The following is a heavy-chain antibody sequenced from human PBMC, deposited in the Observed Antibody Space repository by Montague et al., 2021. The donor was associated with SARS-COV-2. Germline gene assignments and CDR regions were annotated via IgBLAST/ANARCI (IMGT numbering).Heavy chain of an antibody. CDR3: ARDGGVFGSGTLGLDV. CDR1: GGSISSSNW. CDR2: IFQSGST. Sequence: SETLSLTCSVSGGSISSSNWWSWVRQPPGKGLEWMGEIFQSGSTSYNPALKSRVAFSVDQSKNQFSLKLTSVTAADTAVYYCARDGGVFGSGTLGLDVWGQGTMVTVS. J-gene: IGHJ6*02. D-gene: IGHD3-10*01. V-gene: IGHV4-4*02.